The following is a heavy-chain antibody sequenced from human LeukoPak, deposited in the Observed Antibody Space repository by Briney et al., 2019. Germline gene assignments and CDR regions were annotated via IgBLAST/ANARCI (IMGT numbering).Heavy chain of an antibody. CDR2: IIPILGIA. CDR1: GGTFSSYA. J-gene: IGHJ4*02. CDR3: AKDFSSGWSFDY. V-gene: IGHV1-69*04. D-gene: IGHD6-19*01. Sequence: ASVKVSCKASGGTFSSYAISWVRQAPGQGLEWMGRIIPILGIANYAQKFQGRVTITADKSTSTAYMELSSLRAEDTAVYYCAKDFSSGWSFDYWGQGTLVTVSS.